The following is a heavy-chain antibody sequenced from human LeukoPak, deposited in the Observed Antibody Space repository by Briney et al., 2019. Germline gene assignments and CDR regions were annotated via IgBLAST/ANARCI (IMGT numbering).Heavy chain of an antibody. J-gene: IGHJ3*02. Sequence: GGSLRLXCAASGFTFSSYAMSWVRQAPGKGLEWVSAISGSGGSTYYADSEKGRFTISRDNSKNTLYLQMNSLRAEDTAVYYCAKDREMTTVTTDAFDIWGQGTMVTVSS. CDR1: GFTFSSYA. D-gene: IGHD4-17*01. CDR3: AKDREMTTVTTDAFDI. V-gene: IGHV3-23*01. CDR2: ISGSGGST.